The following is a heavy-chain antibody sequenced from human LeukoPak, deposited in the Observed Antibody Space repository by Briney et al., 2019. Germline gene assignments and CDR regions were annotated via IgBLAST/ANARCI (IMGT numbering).Heavy chain of an antibody. CDR2: MNPNSGNT. J-gene: IGHJ4*02. Sequence: ASVRVSCTASGYTFTSYDINWVRQAPGQGLEWMGWMNPNSGNTGYAQKFQGRVTMTRTTSKSTAYMGLSSLRSEDTAVYYCARGLRWMPDYWGQGTLVTVSS. CDR1: GYTFTSYD. CDR3: ARGLRWMPDY. V-gene: IGHV1-8*01. D-gene: IGHD4-23*01.